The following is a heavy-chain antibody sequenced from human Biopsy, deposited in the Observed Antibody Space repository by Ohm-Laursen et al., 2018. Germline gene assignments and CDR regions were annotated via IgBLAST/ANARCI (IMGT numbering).Heavy chain of an antibody. CDR2: IYHSGTT. CDR1: GVSISVDGYY. J-gene: IGHJ4*02. V-gene: IGHV4-31*11. Sequence: TLSLTCAVSGVSISVDGYYWAWIRQLPGKGLDWIGYIYHSGTTYYNPSLKSRLTMSVDTSKNEFSLRLRSVTAADTAVYFCATFQASWDTTQGGDYWGQGTLVTVSS. CDR3: ATFQASWDTTQGGDY. D-gene: IGHD1-26*01.